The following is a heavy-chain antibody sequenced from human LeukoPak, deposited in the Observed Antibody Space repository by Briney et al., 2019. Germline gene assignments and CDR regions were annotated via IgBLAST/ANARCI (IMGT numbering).Heavy chain of an antibody. CDR2: ISGSGGST. CDR1: GFTFSSYG. J-gene: IGHJ6*03. V-gene: IGHV3-23*01. CDR3: AKDGAVAGAYYYYYMDV. D-gene: IGHD6-19*01. Sequence: GGSLRLSCAASGFTFSSYGMSWVRQAPGKGLEWVSAISGSGGSTYYADSVKGRFTISRDNSKNTLYLQMNSLRAEDTAVYYCAKDGAVAGAYYYYYMDVWGKGTTVTVSS.